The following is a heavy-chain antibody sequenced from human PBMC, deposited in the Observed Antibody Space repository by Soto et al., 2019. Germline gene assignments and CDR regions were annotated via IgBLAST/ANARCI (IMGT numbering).Heavy chain of an antibody. D-gene: IGHD3-9*01. J-gene: IGHJ4*01. CDR1: GFTFSSYS. Sequence: SLRLSCAASGFTFSSYSLNLVRQAPGKGLEWVSSISSSSSYIYYADSVKGRFTISRDNAKNSLYLQMNSLRAEDTAVYYCAREEGGDYDILTGPDYWGHGTLVTVSS. CDR3: AREEGGDYDILTGPDY. CDR2: ISSSSSYI. V-gene: IGHV3-21*01.